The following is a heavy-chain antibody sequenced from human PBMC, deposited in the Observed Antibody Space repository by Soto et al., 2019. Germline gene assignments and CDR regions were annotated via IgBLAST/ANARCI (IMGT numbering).Heavy chain of an antibody. D-gene: IGHD2-2*01. CDR2: IGTAGDT. CDR1: GFTFSSYD. CDR3: ARGGAGVPAAHFDY. V-gene: IGHV3-13*01. J-gene: IGHJ4*02. Sequence: GGSLRLSCAASGFTFSSYDMHWVRQATGKGLEWVSAIGTAGDTYYPGSVKGRFTISRENAKNSLYLQMNSLRAGDTAVYYCARGGAGVPAAHFDYWGQGTLVTVSS.